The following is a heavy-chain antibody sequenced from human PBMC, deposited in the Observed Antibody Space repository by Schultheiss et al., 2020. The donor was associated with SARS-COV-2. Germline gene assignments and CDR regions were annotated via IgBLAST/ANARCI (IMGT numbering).Heavy chain of an antibody. J-gene: IGHJ6*02. D-gene: IGHD3-10*01. CDR1: GYTFSNYG. CDR2: IIPILGIA. Sequence: SVKVSCKTSGYTFSNYGITWVRQAPGQGLEWMGRIIPILGIANYAQKFQGRVIMTADTSSSTVYMDLRSLTSDDTAVYYCARSGDLPYYYYGLDVWGQGTTVTVSS. V-gene: IGHV1-69*04. CDR3: ARSGDLPYYYYGLDV.